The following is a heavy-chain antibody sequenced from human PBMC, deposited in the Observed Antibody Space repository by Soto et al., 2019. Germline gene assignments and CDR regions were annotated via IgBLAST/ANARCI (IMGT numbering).Heavy chain of an antibody. CDR2: IXVGSGNT. CDR3: AADRMGLATMVRGGRGADYYYYYMDV. Sequence: SVKVSCKASGFTFTSSAMQWVRQARGXXXXXXXXIXVGSGNTNYAQKFQERVTITRDMSTSTAYMELSSLRSEDTAVYYCAADRMGLATMVRGGRGADYYYYYMDVWGKGTTVTVSS. CDR1: GFTFTSSA. J-gene: IGHJ6*03. V-gene: IGHV1-58*02. D-gene: IGHD3-10*01.